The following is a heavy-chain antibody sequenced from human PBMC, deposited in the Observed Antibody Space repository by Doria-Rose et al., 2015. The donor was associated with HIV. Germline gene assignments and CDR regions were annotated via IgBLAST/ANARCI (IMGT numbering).Heavy chain of an antibody. CDR3: ARIKSSRWYHKYYFDF. D-gene: IGHD6-13*01. Sequence: SGPVLVKPTETLTLTCTVSGVSLSSPGMGVSWIRQPPGKALEWLANIFSDDDRSYKTSLKSRLTFSRGTSKSQVVLTMTDMDPVDTATYYCARIKSSRWYHKYYFDFWGQGTLVIVSA. CDR2: IFSDDDR. CDR1: GVSLSSPGMG. V-gene: IGHV2-26*01. J-gene: IGHJ4*02.